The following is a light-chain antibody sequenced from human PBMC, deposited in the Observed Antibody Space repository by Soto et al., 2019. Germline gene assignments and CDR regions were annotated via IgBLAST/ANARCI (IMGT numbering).Light chain of an antibody. CDR2: AAS. CDR1: QSVSSYY. J-gene: IGKJ4*01. CDR3: QQRGT. V-gene: IGKV3-20*01. Sequence: EIVLTQSPGTLSLSPGERATLSCRASQSVSSYYLAWYQQKPGQAPRLLIYAASNRATGIPARFSGSGSGTDFTLTISSLEPEDFAVYYCQQRGTFGGGTKVDIK.